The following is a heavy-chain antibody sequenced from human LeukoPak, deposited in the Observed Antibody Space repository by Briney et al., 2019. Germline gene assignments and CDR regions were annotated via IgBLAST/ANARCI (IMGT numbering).Heavy chain of an antibody. CDR3: ARHQTHSGSYGGLDS. J-gene: IGHJ4*02. CDR2: IYYSGNT. Sequence: SETLSLTCPVSGGSVSSSTYYWGWIRQPPGKGLEWIGSIYYSGNTYYNPSLKSRVTISVDTSKNQFSLRLSSVTAADTAVYYCARHQTHSGSYGGLDSWGQGTLVTVSS. V-gene: IGHV4-39*01. CDR1: GGSVSSSTYY. D-gene: IGHD1-26*01.